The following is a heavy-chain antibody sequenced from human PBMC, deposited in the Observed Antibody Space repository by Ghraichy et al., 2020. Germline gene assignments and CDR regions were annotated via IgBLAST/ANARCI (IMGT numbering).Heavy chain of an antibody. CDR2: VWYDGNNK. J-gene: IGHJ4*02. Sequence: GESLNISCAASGFTFRSYHMHWVRQAPGKGLEWVAVVWYDGNNKYYADSVKGRFTVSRDNSKNTHFLQMDALRVEDTAMYYCAKDHPSKAVVAAKGGIDYWGQGILVTVSS. CDR1: GFTFRSYH. D-gene: IGHD2-15*01. CDR3: AKDHPSKAVVAAKGGIDY. V-gene: IGHV3-33*06.